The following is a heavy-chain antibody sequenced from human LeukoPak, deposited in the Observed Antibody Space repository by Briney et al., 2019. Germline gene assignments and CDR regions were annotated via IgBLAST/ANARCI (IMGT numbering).Heavy chain of an antibody. V-gene: IGHV3-23*01. CDR2: FSGSGGGT. J-gene: IGHJ4*02. D-gene: IGHD5-24*01. CDR1: GFTFSSYA. Sequence: GGSLRLSCAASGFTFSSYAMSWVRQAPGKGLEWVSAFSGSGGGTYYADSVKGRFTISRDNSKNTLYLQMNSLRAEDTAVYFCAKSGYNRFDYRGQGTLVTVSS. CDR3: AKSGYNRFDY.